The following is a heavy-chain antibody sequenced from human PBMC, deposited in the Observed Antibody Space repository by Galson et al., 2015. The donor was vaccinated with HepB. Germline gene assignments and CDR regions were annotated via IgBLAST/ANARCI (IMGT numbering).Heavy chain of an antibody. CDR3: ARDLLYDSSFDY. CDR2: IIPILGIA. J-gene: IGHJ4*02. Sequence: SVKVSCKASGGTFSSYTISWVRQAPGQGLEWMGRIIPILGIANYAQKFQGRVTITADKSTSTAYMELSSLRSEDTAVYYCARDLLYDSSFDYWGQGTLVTVSS. D-gene: IGHD3-22*01. CDR1: GGTFSSYT. V-gene: IGHV1-69*04.